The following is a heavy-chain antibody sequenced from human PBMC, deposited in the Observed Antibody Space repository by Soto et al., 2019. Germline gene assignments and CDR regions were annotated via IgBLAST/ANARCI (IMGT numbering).Heavy chain of an antibody. CDR1: GYTFTSYD. V-gene: IGHV1-8*01. CDR2: MDPNSGNT. J-gene: IGHJ4*02. D-gene: IGHD6-19*01. Sequence: ASVKVSCKASGYTFTSYDINWVRQATGQGLEWMGWMDPNSGNTGYAQKFQGRVTMTRNTSISTAYMELSSLRSEDTAVYYCARGTAVAGTPDYWGQGTLVTVSS. CDR3: ARGTAVAGTPDY.